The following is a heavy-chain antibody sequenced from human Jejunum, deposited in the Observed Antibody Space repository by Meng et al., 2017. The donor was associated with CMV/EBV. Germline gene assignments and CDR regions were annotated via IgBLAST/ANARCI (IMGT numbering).Heavy chain of an antibody. Sequence: SIGSGYFGGLIRPAPGNGLEWIGTVFHTGGTYYNPSLKSRVTISVDTSKNQFSLKLRFVTAADTAVYYCARVSWNDGSDYHGMDVWGQGTTVTVSS. V-gene: IGHV4-38-2*02. CDR1: SIGSGYF. CDR3: ARVSWNDGSDYHGMDV. CDR2: VFHTGGT. J-gene: IGHJ6*02. D-gene: IGHD1-1*01.